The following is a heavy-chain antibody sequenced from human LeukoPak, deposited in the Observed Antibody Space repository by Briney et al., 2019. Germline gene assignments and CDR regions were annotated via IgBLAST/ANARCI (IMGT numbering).Heavy chain of an antibody. J-gene: IGHJ4*02. Sequence: ASVKVSCKASGYTFTGYYMHWVRQAPGRGLEWMGWINPNSGGTYYAQKFQGRVTMTRDTSISTAYMELSRLRSDDTAVYYCARIVATDYFDYWGQGTLVTVSS. CDR3: ARIVATDYFDY. CDR2: INPNSGGT. V-gene: IGHV1-2*02. D-gene: IGHD5-12*01. CDR1: GYTFTGYY.